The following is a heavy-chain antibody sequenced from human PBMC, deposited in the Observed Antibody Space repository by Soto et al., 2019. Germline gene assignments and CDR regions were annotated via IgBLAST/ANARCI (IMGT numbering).Heavy chain of an antibody. CDR1: GGTLSDHG. J-gene: IGHJ3*02. Sequence: QVQLEQSGAEVKKPGSSVKISCKASGGTLSDHGVSWLRQAPGQGLEWVGGTIPVFNTAKYAPKFQGRVTIAADTSTTIACIDLGSMRSDDTALYYCARGVYGSGNYYTGPSAFDIWGQGKLVIVSS. CDR2: TIPVFNTA. V-gene: IGHV1-69*06. CDR3: ARGVYGSGNYYTGPSAFDI. D-gene: IGHD3-10*01.